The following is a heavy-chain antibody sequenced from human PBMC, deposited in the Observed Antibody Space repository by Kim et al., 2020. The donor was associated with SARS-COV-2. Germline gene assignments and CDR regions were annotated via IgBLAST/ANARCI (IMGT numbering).Heavy chain of an antibody. CDR3: ARDAGRWGRSTDAFDI. D-gene: IGHD1-1*01. V-gene: IGHV4-31*03. CDR2: IYYRGST. J-gene: IGHJ3*02. CDR1: GGSISSGGYY. Sequence: SETLSLTCTVSGGSISSGGYYWSWIRQHPGKGLEWIGYIYYRGSTYYNPSLKSRVTISVDTSKNQFSLKLSSVTAADTAVYYCARDAGRWGRSTDAFDIWGQGTMVTVSS.